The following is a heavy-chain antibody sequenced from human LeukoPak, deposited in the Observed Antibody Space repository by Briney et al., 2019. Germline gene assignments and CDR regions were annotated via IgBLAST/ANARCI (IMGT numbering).Heavy chain of an antibody. J-gene: IGHJ5*02. D-gene: IGHD3-10*01. V-gene: IGHV3-7*04. CDR3: ARGYYSINWFDP. CDR2: IKEDGSEK. CDR1: GFTFGKYW. Sequence: PGGSLRLSCVASGFTFGKYWMSWVRQAPGKGLEWLANIKEDGSEKYYVDSVKGRFTISSDNAKNSLFLQINSLRADDTAVYFCARGYYSINWFDPWGQGTLVTVSS.